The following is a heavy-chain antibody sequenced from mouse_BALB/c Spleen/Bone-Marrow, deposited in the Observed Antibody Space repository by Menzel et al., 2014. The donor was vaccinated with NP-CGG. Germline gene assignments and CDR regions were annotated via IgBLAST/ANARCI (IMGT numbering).Heavy chain of an antibody. J-gene: IGHJ2*01. V-gene: IGHV3-6*02. CDR3: ASGNYFNFDY. D-gene: IGHD2-1*01. CDR2: ISYDGSN. CDR1: GYSITSGYY. Sequence: VQLQQPGPGLVKPSQSLSLTCSVTGYSITSGYYWNWIRQFPGSKLEWMGYISYDGSNNYNPSLKNRISITRDTSKNQFFLKLNSVTTEDTATYYCASGNYFNFDYWGQGTTLTVSS.